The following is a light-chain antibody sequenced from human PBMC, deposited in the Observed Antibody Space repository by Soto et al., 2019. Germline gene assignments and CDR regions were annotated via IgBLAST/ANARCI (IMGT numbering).Light chain of an antibody. CDR2: AAS. V-gene: IGKV1-17*01. J-gene: IGKJ5*01. CDR1: QVITND. CDR3: LQHNSYPIT. Sequence: IHMTQSPASLSASLGESLSITFRPSQVITNDLGWYQQKPGKAPKRLIYAASTLQSGVPSRFSGSGSGTEFTLTISSLQPEDFGTYYCLQHNSYPITFGQGTRLEIK.